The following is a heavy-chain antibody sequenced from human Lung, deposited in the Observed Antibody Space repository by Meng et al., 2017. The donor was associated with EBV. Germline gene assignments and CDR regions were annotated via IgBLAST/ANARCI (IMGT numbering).Heavy chain of an antibody. D-gene: IGHD6-19*01. CDR1: GASVSSDNW. CDR2: IFHSGST. Sequence: QGQLHESGPGLVKPSGTLSLTCGVSGASVSSDNWWTWVCQSPGKGLEWIGEIFHSGSTAYNPSLKSRVTISLDKSNNQFSLKLNSVTAADTAVYYCARIGVAASWDYWGQGTLVTVSS. J-gene: IGHJ4*02. V-gene: IGHV4-4*02. CDR3: ARIGVAASWDY.